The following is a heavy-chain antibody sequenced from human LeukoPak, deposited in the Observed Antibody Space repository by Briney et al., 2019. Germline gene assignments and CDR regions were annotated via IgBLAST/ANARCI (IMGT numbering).Heavy chain of an antibody. CDR3: ARGFRRYCSGGSCYFNWFDP. Sequence: SETLSLTCAVYGGSFSGYYWSWICQPPGKGLEWIGEINHSGSTNYNPSLKSRVTISVDTSKNQFSLKLSSVTAADTAVYYCARGFRRYCSGGSCYFNWFDPWGQGTLVTVSS. CDR1: GGSFSGYY. V-gene: IGHV4-34*01. J-gene: IGHJ5*02. D-gene: IGHD2-15*01. CDR2: INHSGST.